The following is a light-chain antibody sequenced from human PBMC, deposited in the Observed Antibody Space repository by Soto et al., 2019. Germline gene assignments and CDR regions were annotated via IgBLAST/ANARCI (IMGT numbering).Light chain of an antibody. CDR3: SSYEGSNNLL. V-gene: IGLV2-8*01. Sequence: QSALTQPPSASGSPGQSVTISCTGTSSDVGGYSYVSWYQQHPGKAPKLMIYEVSKRPSGVPDRFSGSKSGNTASLTVSGLQAEDEADYYCSSYEGSNNLLFGGGTKVTVL. J-gene: IGLJ2*01. CDR2: EVS. CDR1: SSDVGGYSY.